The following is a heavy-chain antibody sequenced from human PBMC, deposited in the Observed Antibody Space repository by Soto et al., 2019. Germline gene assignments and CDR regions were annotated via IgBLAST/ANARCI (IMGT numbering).Heavy chain of an antibody. CDR2: LYWDVDN. CDR1: GFSLTTSGVG. CDR3: AHGSGWLFDY. J-gene: IGHJ4*02. V-gene: IGHV2-5*02. Sequence: QITLKESGPTLVKPTQTLTLTCTFSGFSLTTSGVGVGWIRQPPGKALEWLALLYWDVDNQYSPSLRNRLTLTKDTSKNQVVLTMTNMDPVDTATFYCAHGSGWLFDYWGQGTLVTVSS. D-gene: IGHD6-19*01.